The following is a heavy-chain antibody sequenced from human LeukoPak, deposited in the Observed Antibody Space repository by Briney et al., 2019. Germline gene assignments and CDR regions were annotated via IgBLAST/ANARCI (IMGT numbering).Heavy chain of an antibody. D-gene: IGHD2-21*01. CDR3: ANGVVEDYFDQ. CDR1: RSSISSPYY. Sequence: NPSEALSLTCFVWRSSISSPYYWNWIRQPPGKGLEWIGSIYHDGNTYYNPSLKSRVIISVDAPKTQFSLRLRSVTAADTALYYCANGVVEDYFDQWGQGILVTVSS. CDR2: IYHDGNT. V-gene: IGHV4-38-2*01. J-gene: IGHJ4*02.